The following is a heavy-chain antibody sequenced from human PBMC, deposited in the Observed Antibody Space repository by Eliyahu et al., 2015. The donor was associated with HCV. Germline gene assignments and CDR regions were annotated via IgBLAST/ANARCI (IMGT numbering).Heavy chain of an antibody. V-gene: IGHV3-15*01. D-gene: IGHD1-20*01. CDR1: GFPFANAW. CDR2: IKTTTDGGTT. Sequence: EVQLAESGGGLVXPGGSLRLSCXASGFPFANAWLXWVRQXXGKGLEWVGRIKTTTDGGTTDYAAXVKGRFTISRDDSKNTLYLETNSPTTEDTXMYYCTTVRRDNSYFAAWGQGTLVAVSS. J-gene: IGHJ4*02. CDR3: TTVRRDNSYFAA.